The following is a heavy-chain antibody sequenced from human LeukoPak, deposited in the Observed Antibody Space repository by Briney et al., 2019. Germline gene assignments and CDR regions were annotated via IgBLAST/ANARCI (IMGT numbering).Heavy chain of an antibody. D-gene: IGHD3-3*01. V-gene: IGHV1-8*01. CDR3: ATRRLESTAGSWFDP. CDR1: GYTFSSYD. Sequence: ASVNLSCKASGYTFSSYDMNWVRQATGQGLEWVGWRNPNNDNRGYAQKFQGRVTMTRNTSISTAYMELSSLRSEDTAVYFCATRRLESTAGSWFDPWGQGTLVTVSS. J-gene: IGHJ5*02. CDR2: RNPNNDNR.